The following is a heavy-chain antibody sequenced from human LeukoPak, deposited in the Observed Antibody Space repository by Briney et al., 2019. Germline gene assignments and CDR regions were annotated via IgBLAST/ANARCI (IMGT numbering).Heavy chain of an antibody. CDR1: GFTFSQYA. CDR3: VKSREASVWYSLGDY. Sequence: GGSLRLSCAASGFTFSQYAMTWVRQAPGKGLDWVSSISNTGERTYYADSVKGRFTILRDNSRNAVYLDMNNVRADDTAVYYCVKSREASVWYSLGDYWGQGSLVIVSS. J-gene: IGHJ4*02. CDR2: ISNTGERT. V-gene: IGHV3-23*01. D-gene: IGHD2-21*02.